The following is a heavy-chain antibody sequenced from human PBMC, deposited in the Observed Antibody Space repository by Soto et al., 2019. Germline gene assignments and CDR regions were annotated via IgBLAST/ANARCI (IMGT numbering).Heavy chain of an antibody. CDR3: ARANSNYDFWSGISNYFDY. J-gene: IGHJ4*02. Sequence: GGSLRLSCAASGFTFSSYSMNWVRQAPGKGLEWVSYISSSSSTIYYADSVKGRFTISRDNAKNSLYLQMNSLRAEDTAVYYCARANSNYDFWSGISNYFDYWGQGTLVTVS. D-gene: IGHD3-3*01. V-gene: IGHV3-48*01. CDR2: ISSSSSTI. CDR1: GFTFSSYS.